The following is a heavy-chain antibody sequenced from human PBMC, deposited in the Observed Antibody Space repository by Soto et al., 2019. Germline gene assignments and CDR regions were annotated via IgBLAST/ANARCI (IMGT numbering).Heavy chain of an antibody. CDR3: ARAGYIAAAGTGFDY. J-gene: IGHJ4*02. D-gene: IGHD6-13*01. V-gene: IGHV1-69*13. Sequence: GASVKVSCKASGGTFSSYAISWVRQAPGQGLEWMGGIIPIFGTANYAQKFQGRVTITADESTSTAYMELSSLRSEDTAVYYCARAGYIAAAGTGFDYWGQGTLVTVSS. CDR1: GGTFSSYA. CDR2: IIPIFGTA.